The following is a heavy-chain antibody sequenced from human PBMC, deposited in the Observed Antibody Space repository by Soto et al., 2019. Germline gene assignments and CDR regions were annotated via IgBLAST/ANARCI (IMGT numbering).Heavy chain of an antibody. Sequence: QVQLQESGPGLVKPSQTLSLTCTVSGGSISSGGYYWSWIRQHPGKGLEWIGYIYYSGSTYYNPSLKSRVTISVDTSKNQFSLKLSSVTAADTAVYYCARWRHRGVNGYTIKVHAFDIWGQGTMVTVSS. CDR3: ARWRHRGVNGYTIKVHAFDI. V-gene: IGHV4-31*03. D-gene: IGHD5-12*01. J-gene: IGHJ3*02. CDR2: IYYSGST. CDR1: GGSISSGGYY.